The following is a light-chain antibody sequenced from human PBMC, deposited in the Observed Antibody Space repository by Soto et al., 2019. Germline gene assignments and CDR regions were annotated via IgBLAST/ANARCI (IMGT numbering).Light chain of an antibody. CDR1: QRVSIY. J-gene: IGKJ5*01. V-gene: IGKV3-20*01. CDR3: QQYGSFIT. Sequence: EIVLTQSPATLSLSPGDRATLSCRASQRVSIYLAWYQQKPGQSPRLLIYGASSRATGIPDRFSGSGSGTDFTLTISRLEPEDFAVYYCQQYGSFITFGQGTRLEIK. CDR2: GAS.